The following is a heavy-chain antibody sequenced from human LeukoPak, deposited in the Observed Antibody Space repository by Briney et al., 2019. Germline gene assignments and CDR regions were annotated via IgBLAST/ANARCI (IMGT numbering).Heavy chain of an antibody. CDR3: WYYYDSSGSTPNDY. CDR1: GGSFRGYC. V-gene: IGHV4-34*01. J-gene: IGHJ4*02. CDR2: INHSGGT. Sequence: SETLSLTCAVYGGSFRGYCWSWFRQPPGKGLKWIGKINHSGGTNYNPSLKSRVTISVDTSKNQFSLKLSSVTAADTAVYYCWYYYDSSGSTPNDYWGQGTLVTVSS. D-gene: IGHD3-22*01.